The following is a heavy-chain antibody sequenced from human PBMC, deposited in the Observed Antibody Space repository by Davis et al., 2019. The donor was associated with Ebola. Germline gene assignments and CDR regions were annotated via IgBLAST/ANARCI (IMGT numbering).Heavy chain of an antibody. J-gene: IGHJ5*02. Sequence: PSETLSLTCAVYGGSFSGYYWSWIRQPPGKGLEWIGEINHSGSTNYNPSLKSRVTISVDTSKNQFSLKLSSVTAADTAVYYCARVYRSPEYSYDTNWFDPWGQGTLVTVSS. CDR2: INHSGST. V-gene: IGHV4-34*01. D-gene: IGHD5-18*01. CDR1: GGSFSGYY. CDR3: ARVYRSPEYSYDTNWFDP.